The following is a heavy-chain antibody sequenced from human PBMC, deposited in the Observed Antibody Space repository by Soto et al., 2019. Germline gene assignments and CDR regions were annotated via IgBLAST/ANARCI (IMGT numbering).Heavy chain of an antibody. Sequence: EVQLLQSGGGVVQPGGSLRLSCAASDSTIRRYAMSWVRQAPGKGLEWVSGITGNSARIYYADSVRGRFTISRDNSKNMLSLQMNSLRAEDTAIYYCAKDRHSTSSGYFDSWGQGSLVTVSS. CDR3: AKDRHSTSSGYFDS. J-gene: IGHJ4*02. D-gene: IGHD3-9*01. V-gene: IGHV3-23*01. CDR2: ITGNSARI. CDR1: DSTIRRYA.